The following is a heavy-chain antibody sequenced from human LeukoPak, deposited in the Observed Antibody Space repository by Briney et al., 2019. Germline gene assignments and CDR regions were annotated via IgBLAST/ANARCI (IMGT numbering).Heavy chain of an antibody. CDR3: AREAGTMVRGSVPEYYFDY. CDR2: IYSGGST. D-gene: IGHD3-10*01. Sequence: PGGSLRLSCAASGFTVSSNYMSWVRQAPGKGLEWVSVIYSGGSTYYADSVKGRFTISRDNSKNTLYLQMNSLRAEDTAVYYCAREAGTMVRGSVPEYYFDYWGQGTLVTVSS. CDR1: GFTVSSNY. J-gene: IGHJ4*02. V-gene: IGHV3-53*01.